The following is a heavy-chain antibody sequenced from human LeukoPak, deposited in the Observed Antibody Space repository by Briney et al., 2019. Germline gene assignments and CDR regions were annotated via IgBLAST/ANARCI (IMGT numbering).Heavy chain of an antibody. Sequence: ASVKVSCKASGYTFTTYDINWVRQATGQGLEWMGWMNPNSGNTGYAQKFQGRVTMTRNTSISTAFMELSGLRSEDTAVYFCARRNTAMVAGLDYWGQGSLVTVAS. CDR3: ARRNTAMVAGLDY. D-gene: IGHD5-18*01. J-gene: IGHJ4*02. CDR2: MNPNSGNT. CDR1: GYTFTTYD. V-gene: IGHV1-8*01.